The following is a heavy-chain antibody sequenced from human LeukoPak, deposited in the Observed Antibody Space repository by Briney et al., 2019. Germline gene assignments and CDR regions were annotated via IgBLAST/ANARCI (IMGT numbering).Heavy chain of an antibody. Sequence: SETLSLTCTVSGGAISSYYWSWIRQPPGKGLEWIGYIYYSVSTNNNPSLKSRVTISVDTSKNQFSLKLSSVTAADTAVYYCARVDGGSGYVWGQGTLVTVSS. CDR2: IYYSVST. CDR1: GGAISSYY. V-gene: IGHV4-59*01. J-gene: IGHJ4*02. CDR3: ARVDGGSGYV. D-gene: IGHD5-12*01.